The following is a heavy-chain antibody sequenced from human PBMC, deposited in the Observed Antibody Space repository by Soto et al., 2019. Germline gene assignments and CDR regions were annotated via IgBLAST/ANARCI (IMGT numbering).Heavy chain of an antibody. CDR2: INHSGST. CDR1: GGSFSGYD. J-gene: IGHJ6*03. Sequence: SETLSLTCAVYGGSFSGYDWSWIRQPPGKGLEWIGEINHSGSTNYNPSLKSRVTISVDTSKNQFSLKLSSVTAADTAVYYCARAHCSGGCCYRTYYYYYYMDVWGKGTTVTVSS. CDR3: ARAHCSGGCCYRTYYYYYYMDV. D-gene: IGHD2-15*01. V-gene: IGHV4-34*01.